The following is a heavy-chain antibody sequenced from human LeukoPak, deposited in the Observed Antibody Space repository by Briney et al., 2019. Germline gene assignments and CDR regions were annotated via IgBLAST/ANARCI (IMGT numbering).Heavy chain of an antibody. CDR2: ISVYNGNT. D-gene: IGHD4-23*01. J-gene: IGHJ4*02. Sequence: ASVKVSCKASGGTFSSYAISWVRQAPGQGLEWMGWISVYNGNTNYAQKFQGRVTMTTDTSTSTAHMELRSLRSDDTAVYYCARQGYGGHSQGAADYWGQGTLVTVSS. CDR3: ARQGYGGHSQGAADY. V-gene: IGHV1-18*01. CDR1: GGTFSSYA.